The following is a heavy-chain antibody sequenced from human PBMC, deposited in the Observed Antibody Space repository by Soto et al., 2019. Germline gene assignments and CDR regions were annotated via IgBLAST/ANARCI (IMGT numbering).Heavy chain of an antibody. CDR1: GYSFTSYW. J-gene: IGHJ4*02. CDR3: ARRGLHYYDSSGYYYAYFDY. V-gene: IGHV5-51*01. CDR2: IYPGDSDT. Sequence: PGESLKISCKGSGYSFTSYWIGWVRQMPGKGLEWMGIIYPGDSDTRYSPSFQGQATISADKSISTAYLQWSSLKASDTAMYYCARRGLHYYDSSGYYYAYFDYWGQGTLVTVSS. D-gene: IGHD3-22*01.